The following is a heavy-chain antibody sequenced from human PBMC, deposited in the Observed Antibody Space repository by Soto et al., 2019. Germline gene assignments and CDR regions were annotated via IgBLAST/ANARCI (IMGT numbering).Heavy chain of an antibody. D-gene: IGHD6-6*01. V-gene: IGHV3-33*06. CDR1: GFTFSSYG. Sequence: GGSLRLSCAASGFTFSSYGMHWVRQAPGKGLEWVAVIWYDGSNKYYADSVKGRFTISRDNSKNTLYLQMNSLRAEDTAVYYCAKGFDGSFFDYSRQGTLVTVS. J-gene: IGHJ4*02. CDR2: IWYDGSNK. CDR3: AKGFDGSFFDY.